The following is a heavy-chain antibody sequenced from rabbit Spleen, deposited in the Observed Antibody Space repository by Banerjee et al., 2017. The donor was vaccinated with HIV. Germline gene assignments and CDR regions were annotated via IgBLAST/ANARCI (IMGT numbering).Heavy chain of an antibody. V-gene: IGHV1S45*01. Sequence: QEQLEESGGDLVKPEGSLTLTCTASGFSFSSSYYMCWVRQAPRKGLEWIACIYGGSSGSTYYASWAKGRFTISKTSSTTVTLQMTSLTAADTATYFCARNIINNYAFNLWGPGTLVTVS. D-gene: IGHD1-1*01. CDR3: ARNIINNYAFNL. CDR2: IYGGSSGST. CDR1: GFSFSSSYY. J-gene: IGHJ4*01.